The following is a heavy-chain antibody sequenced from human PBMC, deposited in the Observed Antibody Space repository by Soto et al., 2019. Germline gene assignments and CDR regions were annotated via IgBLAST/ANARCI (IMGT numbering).Heavy chain of an antibody. D-gene: IGHD6-13*01. Sequence: QITLKESGPTLVKPTQTLTLTCTFSGFSLSTSGVGVGWIRQPPGKALEWLALIYWDDDKRYSPSLKSRLTITKDTSKNQVVLTMTNRDPVDTATYYCSHSRGYRSSWYIGYYGMDVWGQGTTFTVSS. CDR3: SHSRGYRSSWYIGYYGMDV. CDR1: GFSLSTSGVG. V-gene: IGHV2-5*02. CDR2: IYWDDDK. J-gene: IGHJ6*02.